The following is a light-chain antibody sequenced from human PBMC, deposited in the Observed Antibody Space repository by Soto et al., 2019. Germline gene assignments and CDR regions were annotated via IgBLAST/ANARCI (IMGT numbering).Light chain of an antibody. CDR1: SGDVGGYDY. CDR3: SSFATSYIHVM. J-gene: IGLJ2*01. CDR2: DLN. V-gene: IGLV2-11*01. Sequence: QSALTQPRSLSGSPGQSVTISCTGTSGDVGGYDYVSWYQHHPGRAPRLIIFDLNKRPSGVPDRFSGSRSGSTASLTISGLQAEDEAHYYCSSFATSYIHVMLGGGTKLTVL.